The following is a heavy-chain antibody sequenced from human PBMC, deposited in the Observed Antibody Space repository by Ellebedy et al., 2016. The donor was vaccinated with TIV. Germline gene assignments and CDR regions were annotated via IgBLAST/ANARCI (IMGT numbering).Heavy chain of an antibody. D-gene: IGHD1-26*01. J-gene: IGHJ4*02. CDR1: GYTFSNYF. Sequence: AASVKVSCKASGYTFSNYFVHWARQAPGQGLEWMGIINPSSGSTTYAQKFQGRVTITRDTSASTAYMELSSLRSEDTAVYYCASLSRPGLIVGALRNWGQGTLVTVSS. V-gene: IGHV1-46*01. CDR2: INPSSGST. CDR3: ASLSRPGLIVGALRN.